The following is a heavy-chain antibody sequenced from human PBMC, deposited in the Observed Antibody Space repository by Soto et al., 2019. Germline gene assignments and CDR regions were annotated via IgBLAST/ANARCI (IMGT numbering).Heavy chain of an antibody. D-gene: IGHD6-6*01. V-gene: IGHV3-74*01. Sequence: GGSLRLSCAASGFTFSSYGMHWVRQAPGKGLEWVSRINSDGSSTAYADSVKGRFTISRDNAKNTLYLQMNSLRVEDTAVYYCARDRPDISNPTDHPMFDYWGQGTQVTVSS. CDR2: INSDGSST. J-gene: IGHJ4*02. CDR3: ARDRPDISNPTDHPMFDY. CDR1: GFTFSSYG.